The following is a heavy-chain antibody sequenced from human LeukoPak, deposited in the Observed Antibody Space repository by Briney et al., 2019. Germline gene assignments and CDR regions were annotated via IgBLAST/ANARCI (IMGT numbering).Heavy chain of an antibody. D-gene: IGHD3-22*01. Sequence: GGSLRLSCAASGFTFSSYSMNWVCQAPGKGLECVSSISSSSSYIYYADSVKGRFTISRDNAKNSLYLQMNSLRAEDTAVYYCARDGTTMSAFDIWGQGTMVTVSS. J-gene: IGHJ3*02. CDR1: GFTFSSYS. CDR3: ARDGTTMSAFDI. V-gene: IGHV3-21*01. CDR2: ISSSSSYI.